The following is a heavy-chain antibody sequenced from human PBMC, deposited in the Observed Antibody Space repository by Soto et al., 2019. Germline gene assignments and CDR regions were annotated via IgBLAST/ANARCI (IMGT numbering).Heavy chain of an antibody. J-gene: IGHJ3*02. CDR1: GFTLSSYA. CDR2: ISGSGGST. D-gene: IGHD3-3*01. V-gene: IGHV3-23*01. Sequence: EVQLLESGGGLVQPGGSLRLSCAASGFTLSSYAMSWVRQAPGKGLEWVSAISGSGGSTYYADSVKGRFTISRDNSKNTLYLQLNGVRAEDTAVYYCAKGLTIWSGYYHNAFDIWGQGTMVTVSS. CDR3: AKGLTIWSGYYHNAFDI.